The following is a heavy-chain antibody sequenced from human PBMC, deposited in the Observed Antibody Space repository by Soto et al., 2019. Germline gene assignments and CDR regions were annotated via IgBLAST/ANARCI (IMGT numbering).Heavy chain of an antibody. D-gene: IGHD6-13*01. Sequence: SENLYLSSTVSGGCSSNNYWSWIRQRPGRELEWIGYIYNIGTTNYNPSLRRRVTISVDTSKNQFSLQLKSVTPTDTAVYYCARLRCSNTSYCNYMDVWGKGTPVTVSS. CDR1: GGCSSNNY. V-gene: IGHV4-59*01. CDR3: ARLRCSNTSYCNYMDV. J-gene: IGHJ6*03. CDR2: IYNIGTT.